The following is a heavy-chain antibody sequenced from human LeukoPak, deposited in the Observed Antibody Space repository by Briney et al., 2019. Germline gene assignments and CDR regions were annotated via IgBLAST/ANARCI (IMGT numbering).Heavy chain of an antibody. CDR1: GYTFTSYD. CDR2: MNPNSGNT. CDR3: ARGFYGDYAYYYYYYYMDV. J-gene: IGHJ6*03. Sequence: ASVKVSCKASGYTFTSYDINWVRQATGQGLEWMGWMNPNSGNTGYAQKFQGRVTMTRNTSISTAYMELSSLRSEDAAVYYCARGFYGDYAYYYYYYYMDVWGKGTTVTVSS. D-gene: IGHD4-17*01. V-gene: IGHV1-8*01.